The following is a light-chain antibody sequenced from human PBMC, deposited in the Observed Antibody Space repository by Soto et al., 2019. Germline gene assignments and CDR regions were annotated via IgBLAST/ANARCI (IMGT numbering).Light chain of an antibody. J-gene: IGKJ4*01. CDR3: QQRSNCLT. CDR2: DAS. CDR1: QSVRSY. Sequence: EIVLTQSPATLSLSPGERATLSCRASQSVRSYLAWYQQKPGQAPRLLIYDASNMAPGIPARFSGSGSGTDFTLTSSSLEPEAFAVYFCQQRSNCLTFGGGTKVEIK. V-gene: IGKV3-11*01.